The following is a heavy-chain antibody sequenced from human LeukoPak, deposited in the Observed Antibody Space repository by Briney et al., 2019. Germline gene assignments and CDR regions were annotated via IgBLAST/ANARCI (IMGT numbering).Heavy chain of an antibody. CDR1: GLTVSNNY. CDR2: IYSGGTT. V-gene: IGHV3-53*01. Sequence: GGSLRLSCAASGLTVSNNYMSCVRQAPGKGLECVSVIYSGGTTYYADSVKGRLTISRDNSKNTLYLQMNSLRAEDTAVYYCARGCSAVSCYAFDYWGQGTLVTVSS. CDR3: ARGCSAVSCYAFDY. J-gene: IGHJ4*02. D-gene: IGHD2-15*01.